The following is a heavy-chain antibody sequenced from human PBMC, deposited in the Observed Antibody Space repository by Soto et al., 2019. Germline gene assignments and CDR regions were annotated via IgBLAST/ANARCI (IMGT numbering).Heavy chain of an antibody. CDR2: IYPGDSDT. D-gene: IGHD2-15*01. Sequence: LGESLKISCKGSGYSFTSYWIGWVRQVPGKGLEWMGIIYPGDSDTRYSPSFQGQVTISADKSISTAYLQWSSLKASDTAMYYCASFRLGYCSGGSCYGFDYWGQGTLVTVSS. CDR1: GYSFTSYW. V-gene: IGHV5-51*01. CDR3: ASFRLGYCSGGSCYGFDY. J-gene: IGHJ4*02.